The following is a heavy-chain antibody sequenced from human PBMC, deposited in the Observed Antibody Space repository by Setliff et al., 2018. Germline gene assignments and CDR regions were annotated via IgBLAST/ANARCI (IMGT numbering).Heavy chain of an antibody. CDR3: RFRSGYYKNDY. CDR1: GVSFSDYY. Sequence: SETLSLTCTVYGVSFSDYYWGWVRQSPGKGLDWIGEINHSGTTNYDPSLEGRISISVDTSKRQFSLKLSSVTAADMAVYYCRFRSGYYKNDYWAQGTVVTVS. D-gene: IGHD3-3*01. CDR2: INHSGTT. V-gene: IGHV4-34*01. J-gene: IGHJ4*02.